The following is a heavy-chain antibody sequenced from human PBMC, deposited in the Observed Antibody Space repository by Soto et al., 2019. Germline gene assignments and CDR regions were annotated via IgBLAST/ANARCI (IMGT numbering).Heavy chain of an antibody. CDR1: GFTFSDYY. V-gene: IGHV3-11*01. D-gene: IGHD6-13*01. J-gene: IGHJ5*02. Sequence: LRLSCAASGFTFSDYYMSWIRQAPGKGLEWVSYISSSGSIIYYADSVKGRFTISRDNAKNSLYLQMNSLRAEDTAVYYCARGGQQLVRWFDPWGQGTLVTVSS. CDR2: ISSSGSII. CDR3: ARGGQQLVRWFDP.